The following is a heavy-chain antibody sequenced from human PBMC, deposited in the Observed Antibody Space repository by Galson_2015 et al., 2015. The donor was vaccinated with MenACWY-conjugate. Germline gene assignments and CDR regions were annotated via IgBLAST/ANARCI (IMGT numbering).Heavy chain of an antibody. J-gene: IGHJ6*02. CDR2: IQQDGSEL. CDR3: ARGVNTYCTITTCYTGFYCMDY. V-gene: IGHV3-7*03. CDR1: GFTSSYYW. Sequence: RSPCAASGFTSSYYWKRWVRQAPGKGLEWGAKIQQDGSELKYVASVKGRFTISRDNASNSLYLQMNSLRDEDTAVYYCARGVNTYCTITTCYTGFYCMDYWGHGSMVAVSS. D-gene: IGHD2-2*02.